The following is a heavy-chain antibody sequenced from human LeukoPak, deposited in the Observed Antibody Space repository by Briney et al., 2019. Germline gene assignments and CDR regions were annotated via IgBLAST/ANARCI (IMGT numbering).Heavy chain of an antibody. Sequence: SETLSLTCTVSGGSISSGSYYWSWIRQPAGKGLEWIGRIYTSGSTNYNPSLKSRVTISVDTSENQFSLKLSSVTAADTAVYYCARVPRGGYSVTVDYWGQGTLVTVSS. CDR1: GGSISSGSYY. CDR3: ARVPRGGYSVTVDY. D-gene: IGHD3-22*01. CDR2: IYTSGST. V-gene: IGHV4-61*02. J-gene: IGHJ4*02.